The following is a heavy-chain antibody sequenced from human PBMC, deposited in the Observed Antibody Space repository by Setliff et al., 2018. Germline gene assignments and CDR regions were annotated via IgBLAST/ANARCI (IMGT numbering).Heavy chain of an antibody. CDR3: ARDRKEVVISPSQAAFDI. CDR2: MNPNNGDT. J-gene: IGHJ3*02. Sequence: ASVKVSCKASGYPFISYDINWVRQAPGQGLEWMGWMNPNNGDTKSAQKFQGRLTMTRDTPISTAYMELRSLRSDDTAVYYCARDRKEVVISPSQAAFDIWGQGTMVTVS. V-gene: IGHV1-2*02. D-gene: IGHD3-22*01. CDR1: GYPFISYD.